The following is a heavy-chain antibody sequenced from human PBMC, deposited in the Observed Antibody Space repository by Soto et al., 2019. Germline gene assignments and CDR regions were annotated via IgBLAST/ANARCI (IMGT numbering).Heavy chain of an antibody. Sequence: GGSLRLSCAASGFTFSSYSMNWVRQAPGKGLEWVSYISSSSSTIYYADSVKGRFTISRDNSKNTLYLQMNSLRAEDTAVYYCARVLTGTTHYYYYYMDVWGKGTTVTVSS. CDR2: ISSSSSTI. CDR1: GFTFSSYS. V-gene: IGHV3-48*01. J-gene: IGHJ6*03. D-gene: IGHD1-7*01. CDR3: ARVLTGTTHYYYYYMDV.